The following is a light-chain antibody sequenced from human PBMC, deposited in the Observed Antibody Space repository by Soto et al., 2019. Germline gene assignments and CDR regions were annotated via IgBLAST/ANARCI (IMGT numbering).Light chain of an antibody. CDR2: DVS. CDR3: ASYTSSISRYV. CDR1: SSDVGGYNY. V-gene: IGLV2-14*03. J-gene: IGLJ3*02. Sequence: QSVLTQPASVSGSPGQSITISCTGTSSDVGGYNYVSWYQQDPGKAPKLIIYDVSNRPSWVSHRFSGSKSGNTASLTISGLQAEDESNYYCASYTSSISRYVFGGGTKVTV.